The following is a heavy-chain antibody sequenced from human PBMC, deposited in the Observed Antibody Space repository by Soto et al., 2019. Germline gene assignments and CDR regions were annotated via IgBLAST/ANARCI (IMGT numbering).Heavy chain of an antibody. CDR1: GFTFSDYY. D-gene: IGHD1-26*01. J-gene: IGHJ6*02. Sequence: GGSLRLSCAASGFTFSDYYMSWIRQAPGKGLEWVSYISSSSSYTNYADSVKGRFTISRDNAKNSLYLQMNSLRAEDTAVYYCARDSTPLPYGMDVWGQGTSVTVSS. CDR3: ARDSTPLPYGMDV. V-gene: IGHV3-11*06. CDR2: ISSSSSYT.